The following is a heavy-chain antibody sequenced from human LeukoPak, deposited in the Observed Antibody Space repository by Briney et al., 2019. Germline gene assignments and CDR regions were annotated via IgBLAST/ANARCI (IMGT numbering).Heavy chain of an antibody. D-gene: IGHD5-18*01. Sequence: PSETLSLTCTVSGGSISSCYWSWIRQPPGKGLEWIGYIYYSGSTYYNPSLKSRVTISVDTSKNQFSLKLSSVTAADTAVYYCARAGYSYGLGAFDIWGQGTMVTVSS. CDR2: IYYSGST. V-gene: IGHV4-59*12. J-gene: IGHJ3*02. CDR1: GGSISSCY. CDR3: ARAGYSYGLGAFDI.